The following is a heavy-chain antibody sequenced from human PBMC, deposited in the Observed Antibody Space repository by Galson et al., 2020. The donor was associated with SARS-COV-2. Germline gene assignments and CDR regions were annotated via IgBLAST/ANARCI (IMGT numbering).Heavy chain of an antibody. D-gene: IGHD3-10*01. Sequence: SETLSLTCAVSGGSISSGGYSWNWIRQPPGKGLEWIGNIYHTKSSNSNPSLKSRLTISVDRSKNQFSLRLNSVTAADTAVYYCARGVGPPIIRGIILMESWYFDLCGRGTLVTVSS. CDR3: ARGVGPPIIRGIILMESWYFDL. CDR1: GGSISSGGYS. CDR2: IYHTKSS. V-gene: IGHV4-30-2*01. J-gene: IGHJ2*01.